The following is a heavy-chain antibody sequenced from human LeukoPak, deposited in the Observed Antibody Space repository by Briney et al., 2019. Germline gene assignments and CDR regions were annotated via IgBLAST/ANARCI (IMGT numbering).Heavy chain of an antibody. D-gene: IGHD1-26*01. J-gene: IGHJ4*02. CDR3: ARDRGSYSIDY. Sequence: GSVKVSCKASGYTFTSYGISWVRQAPGQGLEWMGWISAYNGNTNYAQRLQGRVTMTTDTSTSTAYMELRRLRSDDTAVYYCARDRGSYSIDYWGQGTLVTVSS. CDR2: ISAYNGNT. V-gene: IGHV1-18*01. CDR1: GYTFTSYG.